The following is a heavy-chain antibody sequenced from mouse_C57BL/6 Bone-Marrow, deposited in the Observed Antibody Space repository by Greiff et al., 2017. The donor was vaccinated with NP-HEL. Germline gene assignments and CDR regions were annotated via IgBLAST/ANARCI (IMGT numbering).Heavy chain of an antibody. D-gene: IGHD1-1*01. J-gene: IGHJ1*03. CDR1: GYAFSSSW. CDR3: ARDYYGSSYGYFDV. Sequence: VQLQESGPELVKPGASVKISCKASGYAFSSSWMNWVKQRPGKGLEWIGRIYPGDGDTNYNGKFKGKATLTADKSSSTAYMQLSSLTSEDSAVYFCARDYYGSSYGYFDVWGTGTTVTVSS. V-gene: IGHV1-82*01. CDR2: IYPGDGDT.